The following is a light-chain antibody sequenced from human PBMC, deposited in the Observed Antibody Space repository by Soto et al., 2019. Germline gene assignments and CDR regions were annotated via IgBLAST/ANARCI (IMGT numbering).Light chain of an antibody. Sequence: EIVLTQSPDTLSLSPGERATLSCRASQSVSSSYLAWYQQRPGQAPRLLIYGASSSATGIPDRFSGSGSGTDFSLTISRLEPEDFAAYYCQQYGVSPRTFGQGTKVDIK. V-gene: IGKV3-20*01. J-gene: IGKJ1*01. CDR1: QSVSSSY. CDR3: QQYGVSPRT. CDR2: GAS.